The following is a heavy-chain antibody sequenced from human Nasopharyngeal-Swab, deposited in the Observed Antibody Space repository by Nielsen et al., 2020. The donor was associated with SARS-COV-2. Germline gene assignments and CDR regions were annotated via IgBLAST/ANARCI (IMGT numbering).Heavy chain of an antibody. V-gene: IGHV4-39*01. J-gene: IGHJ4*02. Sequence: WIRQPPGKGLEWIGSIYYSGSTYSNPSLKSRVTISVDTSKNQFSLKLSSVTAADTAVYYCARPGTGIAAADYWGQGTLVTVSS. D-gene: IGHD6-13*01. CDR3: ARPGTGIAAADY. CDR2: IYYSGST.